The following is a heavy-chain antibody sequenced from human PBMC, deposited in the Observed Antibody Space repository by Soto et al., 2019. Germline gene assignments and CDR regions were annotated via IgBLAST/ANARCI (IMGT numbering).Heavy chain of an antibody. V-gene: IGHV4-59*01. J-gene: IGHJ4*02. CDR2: IYYSGST. CDR3: ARGQHMSITGTHIDY. D-gene: IGHD1-7*01. Sequence: SETLSLTCTVSGGSISSYYWSWIRQPPGKGLEWIGYIYYSGSTNYNPSLKSRITKSVDTSKNQSVLKLSSVTAADTALYYWARGQHMSITGTHIDYWGQGTLVTVSS. CDR1: GGSISSYY.